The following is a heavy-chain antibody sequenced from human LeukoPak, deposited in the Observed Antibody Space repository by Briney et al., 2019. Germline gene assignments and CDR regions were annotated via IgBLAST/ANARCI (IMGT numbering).Heavy chain of an antibody. J-gene: IGHJ3*02. CDR3: ARDHSGELERRYAFDI. CDR1: GGSISSYY. CDR2: IYYSGST. V-gene: IGHV4-59*01. D-gene: IGHD1-1*01. Sequence: SETLSLTCTVSGGSISSYYWSWIRQPPGKGLEWIGYIYYSGSTTYNPSLKSRVTISVDTSKNQFSLKLSSVTAADTAVYYCARDHSGELERRYAFDIWGQGTMVTVSS.